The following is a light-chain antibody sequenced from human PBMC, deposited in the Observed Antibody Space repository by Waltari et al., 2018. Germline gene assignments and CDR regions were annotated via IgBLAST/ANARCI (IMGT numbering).Light chain of an antibody. J-gene: IGLJ2*01. CDR1: SSYVGGYNY. CDR3: SSYTSSSTLVV. V-gene: IGLV2-14*03. Sequence: QSALTQPASVSGSPGQSITISCTGTSSYVGGYNYVPWYQQHPGKAPKLMIYDVSKRPSGVSNRFSGSKSGNTASLTISGLQAEDEADYYCSSYTSSSTLVVFGGGTKLTVL. CDR2: DVS.